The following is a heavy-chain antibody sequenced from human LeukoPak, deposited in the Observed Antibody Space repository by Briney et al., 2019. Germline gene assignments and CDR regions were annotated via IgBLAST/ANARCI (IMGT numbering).Heavy chain of an antibody. V-gene: IGHV1-69*04. Sequence: RASVKASCKASGGTFSSYAISWVRQAPGQGLEWMGSIIPMLGIANYAQKFQGRVTVTADKFTNTAYMELSSLRSEDTAVYYCARILTKIIFGGETNAFDIWGQGTMVTVSS. CDR3: ARILTKIIFGGETNAFDI. CDR1: GGTFSSYA. CDR2: IIPMLGIA. J-gene: IGHJ3*02. D-gene: IGHD3-16*01.